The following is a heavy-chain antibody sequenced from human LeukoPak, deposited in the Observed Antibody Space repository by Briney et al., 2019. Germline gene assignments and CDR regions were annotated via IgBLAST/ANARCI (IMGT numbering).Heavy chain of an antibody. CDR3: ARVGYYDSSGYRAFDY. D-gene: IGHD3-22*01. V-gene: IGHV3-21*01. CDR2: ISSSSSYI. J-gene: IGHJ4*02. CDR1: GFTFSSYS. Sequence: GGSLRLPCAASGFTFSSYSMNWVRQAPGKGLEWVSSISSSSSYIYYADSVKGRFTISRDNAKNSLYLQMNSLRAEDTAVYYCARVGYYDSSGYRAFDYWGQGTLVTVSS.